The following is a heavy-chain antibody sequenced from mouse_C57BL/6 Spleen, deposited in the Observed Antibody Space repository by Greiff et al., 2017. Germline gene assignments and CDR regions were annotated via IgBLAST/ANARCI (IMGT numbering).Heavy chain of an antibody. CDR3: ARWYRGYFDY. Sequence: VMLVESGAELVKPGASVKISCKASGYAFSSYWMNWVKQRPGKGLEWIGQIYPGDGDTNYNGKFKGKATLTADKSSSTAYMQLSSLTSEDSAVYFCARWYRGYFDYWGQGTTLTVSS. J-gene: IGHJ2*01. CDR2: IYPGDGDT. CDR1: GYAFSSYW. V-gene: IGHV1-80*01. D-gene: IGHD1-1*02.